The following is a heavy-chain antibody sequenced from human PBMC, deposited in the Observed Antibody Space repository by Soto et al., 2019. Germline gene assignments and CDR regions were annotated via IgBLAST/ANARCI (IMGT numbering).Heavy chain of an antibody. J-gene: IGHJ6*02. CDR3: AAGSYTYYDFWSGYFHPYYYYYGMDV. CDR2: IVVGSGNT. D-gene: IGHD3-3*01. V-gene: IGHV1-58*01. Sequence: WASVKVSCKASGFTFTSSAVQWVRQARGQRLEWIGWIVVGSGNTNYAQKFQERVTITRDMSTSTAYMELSSLRSEDTAVYYCAAGSYTYYDFWSGYFHPYYYYYGMDVWG. CDR1: GFTFTSSA.